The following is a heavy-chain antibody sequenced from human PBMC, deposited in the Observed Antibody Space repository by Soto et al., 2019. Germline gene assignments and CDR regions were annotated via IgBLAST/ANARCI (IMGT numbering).Heavy chain of an antibody. Sequence: QVHLVQSGAEVKKPGSSVRVSCKASGGSFSNYAVTWVRQAPGQRLEWMGGITPMFGIATYAQKFQGRVTLTADESTGTAYMELSSLRSDDTATYYCASDRHHSGFEDWGQGTLVTVSS. CDR1: GGSFSNYA. CDR3: ASDRHHSGFED. J-gene: IGHJ4*02. CDR2: ITPMFGIA. V-gene: IGHV1-69*01.